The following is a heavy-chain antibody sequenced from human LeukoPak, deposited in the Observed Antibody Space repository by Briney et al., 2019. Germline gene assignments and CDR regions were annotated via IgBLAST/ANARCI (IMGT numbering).Heavy chain of an antibody. J-gene: IGHJ4*02. V-gene: IGHV3-23*01. CDR1: GFDFSSYA. CDR2: ITGSGGST. CDR3: GKDEQGFGMQTSH. D-gene: IGHD1-14*01. Sequence: PGGSLRLSCAASGFDFSSYAVSWVRQAPGKGLEWVSAITGSGGSTYYADSVKGRFTVSRDNPRNTLYLQMNSLRAEDTAVHCCGKDEQGFGMQTSHWGQGTLVTVSS.